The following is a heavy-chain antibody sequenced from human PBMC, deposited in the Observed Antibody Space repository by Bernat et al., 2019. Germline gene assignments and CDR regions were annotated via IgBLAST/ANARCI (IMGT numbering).Heavy chain of an antibody. D-gene: IGHD3-22*01. J-gene: IGHJ2*01. CDR3: ARSHYASRNYYRGDWYFDL. Sequence: QVQLQESGPGLVKPSETLSLTCTVSGDSISNFYWTWIRQPPGKGLEWIGYVYYSGTTSYNPSLKSRVTLSVDTSNNQFSLKLTSVTAADMAVYYCARSHYASRNYYRGDWYFDLWGRGTLVTVSS. CDR2: VYYSGTT. CDR1: GDSISNFY. V-gene: IGHV4-59*08.